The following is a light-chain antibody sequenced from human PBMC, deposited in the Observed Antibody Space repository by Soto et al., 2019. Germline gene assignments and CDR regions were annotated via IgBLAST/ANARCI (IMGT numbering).Light chain of an antibody. Sequence: QSVLTQPPSVSGAPGQRVTISCTGSRSNIGAGYAVHWYQQLPGTAPKLLIYDNTNRPSGVPDRFSASESGTSASLAITGLQSEDEADYYCQSYDTSLSASVFGGGTQLTLL. J-gene: IGLJ2*01. CDR3: QSYDTSLSASV. CDR1: RSNIGAGYA. V-gene: IGLV1-40*01. CDR2: DNT.